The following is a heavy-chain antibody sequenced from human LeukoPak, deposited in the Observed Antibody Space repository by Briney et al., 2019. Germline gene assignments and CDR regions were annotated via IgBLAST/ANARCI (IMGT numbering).Heavy chain of an antibody. CDR2: IYYSGST. J-gene: IGHJ3*02. CDR1: GGSISSYY. D-gene: IGHD5-12*01. V-gene: IGHV4-59*01. CDR3: ASRPGYDQGGAFDI. Sequence: SETLSFTCTVSGGSISSYYWSWIRQPPGKGLEWIGYIYYSGSTNYNPSLKGRVTISVDTSKNQFSLKLSSVTAADTAVYYCASRPGYDQGGAFDIWGQGTMVTVSS.